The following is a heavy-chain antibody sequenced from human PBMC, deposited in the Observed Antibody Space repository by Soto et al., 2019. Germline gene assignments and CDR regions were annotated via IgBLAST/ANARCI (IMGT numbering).Heavy chain of an antibody. V-gene: IGHV1-18*01. CDR2: ISTYNGNT. CDR3: ARARPMIVVDSAEYFQH. D-gene: IGHD3-22*01. J-gene: IGHJ1*01. CDR1: GYTFTTYG. Sequence: QVQLVQSGAEVKQPGASVKVSCKASGYTFTTYGITWVRQAPGQGLEWMGWISTYNGNTNYGQKFQGRVTMTTDTSTSTAYMELRSLRSDDTAVYYCARARPMIVVDSAEYFQHWGQGTQVTVSS.